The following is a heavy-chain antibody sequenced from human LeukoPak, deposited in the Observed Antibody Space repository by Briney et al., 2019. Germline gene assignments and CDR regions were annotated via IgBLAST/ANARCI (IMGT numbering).Heavy chain of an antibody. J-gene: IGHJ6*03. D-gene: IGHD3-22*01. CDR3: ARVDYDSSGYYGTGYYYHMDV. Sequence: GGSLRLSCAASGFTFSSYSMNWVRQAPGKGLEWVSYISSSSSTIYYADSVKGRFTISRDNAKNSLYLQMNSLRAEDTAVYYCARVDYDSSGYYGTGYYYHMDVWGKGTTVTVSS. CDR1: GFTFSSYS. CDR2: ISSSSSTI. V-gene: IGHV3-48*01.